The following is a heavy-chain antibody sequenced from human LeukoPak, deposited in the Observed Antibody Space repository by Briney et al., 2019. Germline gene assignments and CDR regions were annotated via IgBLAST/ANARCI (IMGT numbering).Heavy chain of an antibody. J-gene: IGHJ6*03. Sequence: SETLSLTCTVSGGSISSYYWSWIRQPAGEGLEWIGRIYTSGSTNYNPSLKSRVTMSVDTSKNQFSLKLSSVTAADTAVYYCARATSPSSSSMSYYYYYYMDVWGKGTTVTVSS. CDR3: ARATSPSSSSMSYYYYYYMDV. D-gene: IGHD6-6*01. V-gene: IGHV4-4*07. CDR1: GGSISSYY. CDR2: IYTSGST.